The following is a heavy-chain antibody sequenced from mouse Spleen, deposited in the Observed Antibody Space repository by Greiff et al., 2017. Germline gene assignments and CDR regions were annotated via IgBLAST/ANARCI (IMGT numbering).Heavy chain of an antibody. CDR1: GYTYTTYW. CDR2: INPSSGYT. V-gene: IGHV1-7*01. Sequence: QVQLQQSGAELAKPGASVKLSCKASGYTYTTYWMHSVKQRPGQGLEWIGYINPSSGYTKYNQKFKDKATLTADKSSNTAYMQLSSLTYEDSAVYYCAFMILYALDYWGQGTSVTVSS. J-gene: IGHJ4*01. D-gene: IGHD2-3*01. CDR3: AFMILYALDY.